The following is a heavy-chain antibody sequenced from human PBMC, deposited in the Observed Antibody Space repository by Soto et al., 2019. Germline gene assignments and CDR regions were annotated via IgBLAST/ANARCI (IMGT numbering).Heavy chain of an antibody. J-gene: IGHJ5*02. CDR3: ARGGVPYESSGYVSFDP. CDR1: GYTFNTYG. D-gene: IGHD3-22*01. Sequence: ASVKVSCKTSGYTFNTYGINWVRQAPGQGLELMGWISAYDGKTTYAEKFQGRVTLTTDTSISTAYLQWSSLKASDTAMYYCARGGVPYESSGYVSFDPWGQGTLVTVSS. V-gene: IGHV1-18*01. CDR2: ISAYDGKT.